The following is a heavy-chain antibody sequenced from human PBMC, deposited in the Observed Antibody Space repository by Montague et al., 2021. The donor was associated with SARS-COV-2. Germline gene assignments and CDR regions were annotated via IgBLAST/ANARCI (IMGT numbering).Heavy chain of an antibody. V-gene: IGHV4-4*07. D-gene: IGHD2-15*01. CDR1: GDSISSSY. Sequence: SETLSLTCTVSGDSISSSYWNWIRQPAGKGLEWIGRIYASGGTXXXPSXKGRVTMSVDTSKNQFSLKLNSVTAADTAVYYCGRGVVAATPVVDYWGRGTLVTVSS. J-gene: IGHJ4*02. CDR3: GRGVVAATPVVDY. CDR2: IYASGGT.